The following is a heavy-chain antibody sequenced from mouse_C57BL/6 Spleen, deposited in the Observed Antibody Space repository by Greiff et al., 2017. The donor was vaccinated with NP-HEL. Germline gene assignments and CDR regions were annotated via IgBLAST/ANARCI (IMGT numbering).Heavy chain of an antibody. V-gene: IGHV1-55*01. CDR1: GYTFTSYW. Sequence: QVHVKQPGAELVKPGASVKMSCKASGYTFTSYWITWVKQRPGQGLEWIGDIYPGSGSTNYNEKFKSKATLTVDTSSSTAYMQLSSLTSEDSAVYYCARYYSNYDYAMDYWGQGTSVTVSS. D-gene: IGHD2-5*01. CDR3: ARYYSNYDYAMDY. CDR2: IYPGSGST. J-gene: IGHJ4*01.